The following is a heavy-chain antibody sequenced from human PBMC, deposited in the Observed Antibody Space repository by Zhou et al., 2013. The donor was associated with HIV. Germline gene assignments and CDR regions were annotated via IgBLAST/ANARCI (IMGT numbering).Heavy chain of an antibody. V-gene: IGHV1-2*02. CDR3: SGFRAKSYGMDV. J-gene: IGHJ6*02. CDR1: GYTFTDYY. Sequence: QVQLVQSGAEVKKPGASVKVSCKTSGYTFTDYYMHWVRQAPGQGLEWMGWIIPSSGETDYAQRFQGRVTLTSDTSITTVFMELTTLRSDDTAIYYCSGFRAKSYGMDVWGPGTTVTVSS. D-gene: IGHD5-12*01. CDR2: IIPSSGET.